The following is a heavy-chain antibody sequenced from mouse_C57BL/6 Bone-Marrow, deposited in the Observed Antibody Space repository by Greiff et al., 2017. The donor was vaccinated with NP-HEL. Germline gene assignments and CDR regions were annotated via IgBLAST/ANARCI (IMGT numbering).Heavy chain of an antibody. CDR1: GRRLACYG. Sequence: EVHLVESGGGLVKPGGALKVDCAAAGRRLACYGGHLVGGVPGKCLDVVAYISSGSGPIYYADTVKGRFTISRDNAKNTLFLQMTSLRSEDTDMYYCARGYGSTYYAMDYWGQGTSVTVSS. CDR2: ISSGSGPI. D-gene: IGHD1-1*01. CDR3: ARGYGSTYYAMDY. J-gene: IGHJ4*01. V-gene: IGHV5-17*01.